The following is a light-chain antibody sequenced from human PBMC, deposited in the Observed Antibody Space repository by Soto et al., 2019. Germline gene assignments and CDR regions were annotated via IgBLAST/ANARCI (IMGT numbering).Light chain of an antibody. Sequence: QSALTQPPSVSGAPGQRVTISCIGSNSNIGASYDVHWYQQLPGTAPKLLIYGNTNRPSGVPDRFSGSKSGNTASLTISGLQVEDEADYYCSSYAGSYTSVFGTGTKVTVL. CDR1: NSNIGASYD. CDR2: GNT. J-gene: IGLJ1*01. CDR3: SSYAGSYTSV. V-gene: IGLV1-40*01.